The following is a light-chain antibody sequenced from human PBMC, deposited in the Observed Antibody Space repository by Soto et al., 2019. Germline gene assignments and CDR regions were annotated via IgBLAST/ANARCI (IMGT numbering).Light chain of an antibody. CDR3: QQYNTWPPT. J-gene: IGKJ1*01. V-gene: IGKV3-15*01. Sequence: EIVMTQSPATLSVSPGERVTLSCRASQSVRSNLAWYQQKPGQAPRLLIYGASTRATGIPARFSGSGSGTEFTLTISSLQSEDFALYYCQQYNTWPPTFGQGTKVEIK. CDR1: QSVRSN. CDR2: GAS.